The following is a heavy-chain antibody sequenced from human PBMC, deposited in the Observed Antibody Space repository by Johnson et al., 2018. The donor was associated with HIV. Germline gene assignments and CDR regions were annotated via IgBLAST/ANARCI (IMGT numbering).Heavy chain of an antibody. CDR2: INWNGGNT. CDR3: ARVSRLGDVALLSDAFDT. CDR1: GFTFDDYG. D-gene: IGHD2/OR15-2a*01. V-gene: IGHV3-20*04. Sequence: VQLVESGGGVVRPGGSLRLSCAASGFTFDDYGMSWVRQAPGKGLEWVSGINWNGGNTGYADSVKGRFTISRDNAKNSLYLQMNSLRVEDTALYYCARVSRLGDVALLSDAFDTWGQGTVVTVSS. J-gene: IGHJ3*02.